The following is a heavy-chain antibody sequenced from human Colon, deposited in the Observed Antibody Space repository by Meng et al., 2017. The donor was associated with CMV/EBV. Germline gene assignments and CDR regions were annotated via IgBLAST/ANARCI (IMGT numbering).Heavy chain of an antibody. CDR2: INIGNGDT. Sequence: YSLTHYAMHWVRQAPGQGLEWMGRINIGNGDTKLSQRVQGRLTITSDTSATTAYMELSNLRAEDAAIYYCARAPPPETTVMGWSGPWGQGTLVTVSS. V-gene: IGHV1-3*04. CDR3: ARAPPPETTVMGWSGP. D-gene: IGHD4-17*01. CDR1: YSLTHYA. J-gene: IGHJ5*02.